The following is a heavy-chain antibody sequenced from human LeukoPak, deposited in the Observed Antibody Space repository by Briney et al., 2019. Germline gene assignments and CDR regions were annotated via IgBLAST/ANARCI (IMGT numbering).Heavy chain of an antibody. D-gene: IGHD5-18*01. CDR3: AREAYSSAYYFDY. CDR2: INTNTANP. CDR1: EYTFTSYA. Sequence: VASVKVSCKASEYTFTSYAMNWVRQAPGQGLEWLGWINTNTANPSYARGFTGRFVFSLDTSVSTAYLQISSLEAEDTAVYYCAREAYSSAYYFDYWGQGTLVTVSS. V-gene: IGHV7-4-1*02. J-gene: IGHJ4*02.